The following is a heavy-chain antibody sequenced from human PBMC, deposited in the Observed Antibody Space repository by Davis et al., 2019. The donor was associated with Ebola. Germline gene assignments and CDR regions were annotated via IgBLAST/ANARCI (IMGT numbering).Heavy chain of an antibody. J-gene: IGHJ4*02. D-gene: IGHD3-10*01. Sequence: GESLKISCAASGFTFSDYYMSWIRQAPGKGLEWVSYISSSGSTIYYADSVKGRFTISRDNAKNSLYLQMNSLRAEDTAVYYCAKDWGYMVRGVMIDYWGQGTLVTVSS. V-gene: IGHV3-11*01. CDR3: AKDWGYMVRGVMIDY. CDR2: ISSSGSTI. CDR1: GFTFSDYY.